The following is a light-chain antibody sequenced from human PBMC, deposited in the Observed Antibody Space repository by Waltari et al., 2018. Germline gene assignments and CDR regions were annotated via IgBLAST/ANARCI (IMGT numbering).Light chain of an antibody. Sequence: QSMLTQPPSASATPGQTVTMSCSGSSSNMGRNTVQWYQQLPGAAPKLLIYTSNRRPSGVPDRFSASTSGTSAALAISGLQSEDEAEYYWAAWDDSLNGWLFGGGTKLTVL. J-gene: IGLJ3*02. CDR1: SSNMGRNT. CDR2: TSN. V-gene: IGLV1-44*01. CDR3: AAWDDSLNGWL.